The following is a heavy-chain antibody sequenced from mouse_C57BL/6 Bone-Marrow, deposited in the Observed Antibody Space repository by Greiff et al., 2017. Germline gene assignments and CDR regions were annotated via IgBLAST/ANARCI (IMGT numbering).Heavy chain of an antibody. J-gene: IGHJ1*03. CDR3: ARSIWDWYFDV. CDR1: GYTFTSYW. Sequence: QVQLQQPGAELVRPGTSVKLSCKASGYTFTSYWMHWVKQRPGQGLEWIGVIDPSDSYTNYNQKFKGKATLTVDTSSSTAYMQLSSLTSEDSAVYYCARSIWDWYFDVWGTGTTGTVSS. CDR2: IDPSDSYT. D-gene: IGHD4-1*01. V-gene: IGHV1-59*01.